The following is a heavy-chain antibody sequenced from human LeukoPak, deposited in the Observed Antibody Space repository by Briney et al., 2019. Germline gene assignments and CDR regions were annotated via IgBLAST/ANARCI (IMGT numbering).Heavy chain of an antibody. CDR2: ISSSSSYI. CDR3: ARDPQSDY. CDR1: GFTVSSNY. J-gene: IGHJ4*02. Sequence: GGSLRLSCAASGFTVSSNYMSWVRQAPGKGLEWVSSISSSSSYIYYADSVKGRFTISRDNAKNSLYLQMNSLRAEDTAVYYCARDPQSDYWGQGTLVTVSS. V-gene: IGHV3-21*01. D-gene: IGHD5-24*01.